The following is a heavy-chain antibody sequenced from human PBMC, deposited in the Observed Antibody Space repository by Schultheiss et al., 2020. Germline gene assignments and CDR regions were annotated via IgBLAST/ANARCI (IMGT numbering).Heavy chain of an antibody. CDR3: ARDHLGYSSDYFDY. V-gene: IGHV3-33*01. J-gene: IGHJ4*02. CDR2: IWYDGSNK. CDR1: GFTFSSYA. D-gene: IGHD3-16*01. Sequence: GGSLRLSCAASGFTFSSYAMSWVRQAPGKGLEWVAVIWYDGSNKYYADSVKGRFTISRDNSKNTLYLQMTSLRAEDTAVYYCARDHLGYSSDYFDYWGQGSLGTVS.